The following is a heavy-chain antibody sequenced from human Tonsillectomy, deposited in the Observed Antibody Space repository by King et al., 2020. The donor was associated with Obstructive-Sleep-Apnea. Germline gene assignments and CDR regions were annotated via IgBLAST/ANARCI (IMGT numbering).Heavy chain of an antibody. Sequence: VKLVESGGGLVEPGGSLRLSCAASGFTFSDAWMNWVRQATGKGLEWVGLIKSKSDGGTTDYAAPVKGRFTISRDDSENTLYLQVNSLKTEDTAVYYCTRYRGYYRSFDYWGQGTLVTVSS. J-gene: IGHJ4*02. D-gene: IGHD5-18*01. CDR2: IKSKSDGGTT. V-gene: IGHV3-15*01. CDR1: GFTFSDAW. CDR3: TRYRGYYRSFDY.